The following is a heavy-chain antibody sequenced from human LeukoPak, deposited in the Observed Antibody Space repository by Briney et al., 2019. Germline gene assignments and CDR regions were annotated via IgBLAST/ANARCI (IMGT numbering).Heavy chain of an antibody. Sequence: SETLSLTCAVYGGSFSGYYWSWIRQPPGKGLEWVGEVNHSGSTNYNPSLKSRVTISVDTSKNQLSLKLSSVTAADTAVYYYRSGLCGGDCYFVYFHYWGQGPVVTVSS. CDR3: RSGLCGGDCYFVYFHY. V-gene: IGHV4-34*01. CDR2: VNHSGST. D-gene: IGHD2-21*02. CDR1: GGSFSGYY. J-gene: IGHJ4*02.